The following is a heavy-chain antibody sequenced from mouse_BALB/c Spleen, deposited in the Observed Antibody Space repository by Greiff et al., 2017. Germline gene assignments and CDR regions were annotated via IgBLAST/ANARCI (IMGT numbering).Heavy chain of an antibody. Sequence: EVQLQQSGPELVKPGASVKMSCKASGYTFTSYVMHWVKQKPGQGLEWIGYINPYNDGTKYNEKFKGKATLTSDKSSSTAYMELSSLTSEDSAVYYGARVGYYGNYVCADWGQGTLVTVSA. V-gene: IGHV1-14*01. J-gene: IGHJ3*01. CDR3: ARVGYYGNYVCAD. CDR1: GYTFTSYV. D-gene: IGHD2-1*01. CDR2: INPYNDGT.